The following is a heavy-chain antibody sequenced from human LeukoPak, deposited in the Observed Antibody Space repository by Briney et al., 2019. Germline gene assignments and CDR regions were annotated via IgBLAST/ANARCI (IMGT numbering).Heavy chain of an antibody. CDR1: GFIFSSYS. V-gene: IGHV3-21*01. CDR2: ISSSSSFI. D-gene: IGHD4-23*01. CDR3: ARDPRSGGNPLDY. Sequence: GGSLRLSCAASGFIFSSYSMNWVRQAPGKGLEWVSYISSSSSFIYYADSVKGRFTISRDNAENSLYLQMNSLRVEDTAVYYCARDPRSGGNPLDYWGQGTLVTVSS. J-gene: IGHJ4*02.